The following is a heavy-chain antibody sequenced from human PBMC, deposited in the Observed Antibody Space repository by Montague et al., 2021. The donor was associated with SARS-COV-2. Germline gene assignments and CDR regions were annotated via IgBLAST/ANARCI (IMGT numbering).Heavy chain of an antibody. CDR2: ISSSGSII. CDR3: ARDREYCSSASCYDIYYGMDV. D-gene: IGHD2-2*01. V-gene: IGHV3-48*03. J-gene: IGHJ6*02. CDR1: GFTFTHSE. Sequence: SLRLSCAASGFTFTHSEMNWVRQAPGKGLEWVSYISSSGSIIYYADSVKGRFTISRDVAKNSLYLQMSSLRAEDTAVYYCARDREYCSSASCYDIYYGMDVWGQGTTVTVSS.